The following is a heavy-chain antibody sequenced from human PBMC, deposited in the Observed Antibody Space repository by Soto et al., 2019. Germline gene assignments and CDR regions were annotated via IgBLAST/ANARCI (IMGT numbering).Heavy chain of an antibody. D-gene: IGHD6-6*01. J-gene: IGHJ4*02. CDR2: ISPSGTT. Sequence: SESMSLTCSLYSGSLSGYYWSWIRQPPGKGLEWIGEISPSGTTNYSPSRKSRVSISVDTSKSQFSLNLTSLTAADTAVYSCARAPKVSGSAQTRPDFWGQGSLVTVSS. CDR3: ARAPKVSGSAQTRPDF. CDR1: SGSLSGYY. V-gene: IGHV4-34*01.